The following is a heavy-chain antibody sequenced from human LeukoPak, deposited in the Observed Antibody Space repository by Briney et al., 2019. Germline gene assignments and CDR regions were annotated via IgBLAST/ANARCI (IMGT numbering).Heavy chain of an antibody. D-gene: IGHD5-18*01. Sequence: GGTLRLSCAASGFTFSSHGMSWVRQAPGKGLEWVSTISGSGDNTYYADSVKGRFTISRDNSKNTLYLQMNSLRAEDTAVYYCARGYSYGLADYWGQGTLVTVSS. V-gene: IGHV3-23*01. CDR2: ISGSGDNT. J-gene: IGHJ4*02. CDR3: ARGYSYGLADY. CDR1: GFTFSSHG.